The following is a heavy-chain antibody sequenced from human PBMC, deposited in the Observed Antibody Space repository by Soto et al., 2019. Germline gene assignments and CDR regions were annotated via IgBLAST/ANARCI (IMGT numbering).Heavy chain of an antibody. CDR2: ISGSGGST. CDR1: GFTFSSYA. Sequence: GGSLRLSCAASGFTFSSYAMSWVRQAPGKGLEWVSAISGSGGSTYYADSVKGRFTISRDNSKNTLYLQMNSLRAEDTAVFYCAKFYCSGGSCYSYFDYWGQGTLVTVSS. CDR3: AKFYCSGGSCYSYFDY. J-gene: IGHJ4*02. V-gene: IGHV3-23*01. D-gene: IGHD2-15*01.